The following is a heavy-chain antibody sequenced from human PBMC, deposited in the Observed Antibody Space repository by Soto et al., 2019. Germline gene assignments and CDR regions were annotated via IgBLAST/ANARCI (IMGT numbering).Heavy chain of an antibody. D-gene: IGHD3-9*01. CDR2: IYYSGST. V-gene: IGHV4-31*03. CDR1: GGSISSGGYY. CDR3: ARLISDILTGYYWFDP. J-gene: IGHJ5*02. Sequence: PSETLSLTCTVSGGSISSGGYYWSWIRQHPGKGLEWIGYIYYSGSTYYNPSLKSRVTISVDTSKNQFSLKLSSVTAADTAVYYCARLISDILTGYYWFDPWGQGTLVTVSS.